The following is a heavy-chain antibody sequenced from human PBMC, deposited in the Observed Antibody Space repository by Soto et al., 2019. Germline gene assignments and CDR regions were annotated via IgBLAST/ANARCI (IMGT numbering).Heavy chain of an antibody. CDR3: AKNGQPPYYYYGMDV. J-gene: IGHJ6*02. D-gene: IGHD2-8*01. CDR2: ISGYNGDT. Sequence: ASVKVSCKASGYTFSRYGISWVRQAPGQGLEWMGWISGYNGDTKYAQKVQGRVTMTIDTSTYTAYMDLRSLTSDYTAIYYCAKNGQPPYYYYGMDVWGQGTTVTVSS. V-gene: IGHV1-18*01. CDR1: GYTFSRYG.